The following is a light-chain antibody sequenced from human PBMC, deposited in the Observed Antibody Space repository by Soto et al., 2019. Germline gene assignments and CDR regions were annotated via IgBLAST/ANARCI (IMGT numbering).Light chain of an antibody. V-gene: IGLV3-1*01. J-gene: IGLJ2*01. Sequence: SYELTQPPSVSVSPGQTASITCSGDKLGDKYTYWYQQKPGQSPVVVIYQDNKRPSGIPERFSGSNSGNTATLTISGTQAMDEADYYCQAWDISTGVFGGGTKLTVL. CDR1: KLGDKY. CDR2: QDN. CDR3: QAWDISTGV.